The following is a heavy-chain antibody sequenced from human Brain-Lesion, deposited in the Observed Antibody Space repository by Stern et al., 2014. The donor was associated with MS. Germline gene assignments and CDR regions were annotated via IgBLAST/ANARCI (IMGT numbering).Heavy chain of an antibody. V-gene: IGHV1-2*04. J-gene: IGHJ4*02. CDR3: ATYYYDSTGYNDF. D-gene: IGHD3-22*01. Sequence: VQLVQSGAEVKKPGASVKVSCKAPGYTFTGYYMHWVRQAPGQGLEWMGWINPKSGGTNYAQKFQGWVTMTRDTSINTAYMELSRLRSDDTAVYYCATYYYDSTGYNDFWGQGTLVTVSS. CDR1: GYTFTGYY. CDR2: INPKSGGT.